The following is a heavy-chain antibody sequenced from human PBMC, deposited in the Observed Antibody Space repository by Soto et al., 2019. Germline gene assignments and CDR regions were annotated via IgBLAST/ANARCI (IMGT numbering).Heavy chain of an antibody. V-gene: IGHV4-59*08. Sequence: SETLSLTCTASGGSISSYYWSWIRQPPGKGLEWIGYIYYSGSTNYNPSLKSRVTISVDTSKNQFSLKLSSVTAADTAVYYCARHAEAAYDYWGQGTLVTVSS. CDR1: GGSISSYY. D-gene: IGHD6-13*01. CDR3: ARHAEAAYDY. J-gene: IGHJ4*02. CDR2: IYYSGST.